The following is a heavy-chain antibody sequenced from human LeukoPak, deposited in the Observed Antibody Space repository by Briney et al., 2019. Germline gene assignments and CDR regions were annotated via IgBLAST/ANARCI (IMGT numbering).Heavy chain of an antibody. D-gene: IGHD5-24*01. Sequence: SETLSLTCAVYGGSFSGYYWSWIRQPPGKGLEWIASIYYSGSTYYNPSLKSRVTMSVDTSKNQFSLNLRSVTAADTAVYYCARWGMATIPDGFDIWGQGTMVTVSS. CDR1: GGSFSGYY. CDR2: IYYSGST. CDR3: ARWGMATIPDGFDI. J-gene: IGHJ3*02. V-gene: IGHV4-34*01.